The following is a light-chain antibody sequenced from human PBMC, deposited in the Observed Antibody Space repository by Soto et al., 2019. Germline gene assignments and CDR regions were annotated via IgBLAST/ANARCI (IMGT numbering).Light chain of an antibody. CDR3: QQYNTWPRT. Sequence: DILLTQSPATLSLSPGDSSTLSCRASQRVSRNVAWSLQKPAQAPRLLISAASTGAAGVPARFNAAGSGTVFTLTIISLQSEDFAIYYCQQYNTWPRTFGQGTKVDIK. V-gene: IGKV3D-15*01. CDR2: AAS. CDR1: QRVSRN. J-gene: IGKJ1*01.